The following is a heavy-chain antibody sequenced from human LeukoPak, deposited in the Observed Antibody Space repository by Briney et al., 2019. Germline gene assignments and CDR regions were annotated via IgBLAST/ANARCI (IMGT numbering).Heavy chain of an antibody. V-gene: IGHV3-15*01. CDR3: STGYSGYDYYYYYYMDV. CDR1: GFTFSNAW. J-gene: IGHJ6*03. D-gene: IGHD5-12*01. CDR2: IKSKTDGGTT. Sequence: GGSLRLSCAASGFTFSNAWMNWVRQTPGKGLEWVGRIKSKTDGGTTDYAAPVKGRFTISRDDSKNMLYLQMNSLKTEDTAVYYCSTGYSGYDYYYYYYMDVWGKGTTVTISS.